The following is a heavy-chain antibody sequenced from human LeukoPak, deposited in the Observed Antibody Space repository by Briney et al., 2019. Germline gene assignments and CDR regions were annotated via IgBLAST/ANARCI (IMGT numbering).Heavy chain of an antibody. CDR2: IYTSGST. V-gene: IGHV4-4*07. J-gene: IGHJ3*02. CDR3: ARDNPPRTLDAFDI. D-gene: IGHD1-14*01. Sequence: NPSETLSLTCTVSGGSISSYYWSWIRQPAGKGLEWIGRIYTSGSTNYNPPLKSRVTMSVDTSKNQFSLKLSSVTAADTAVYYCARDNPPRTLDAFDIWGQGTMVTVSS. CDR1: GGSISSYY.